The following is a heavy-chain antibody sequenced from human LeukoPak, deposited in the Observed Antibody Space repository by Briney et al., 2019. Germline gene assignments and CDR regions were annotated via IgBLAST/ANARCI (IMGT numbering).Heavy chain of an antibody. J-gene: IGHJ4*02. CDR2: IYYSGST. D-gene: IGHD4-17*01. Sequence: SETLSLTCTVSGGSISSYYWSWIRQPPGKGLEWIGYIYYSGSTNYNPSLKSRVTISVDMSKNQFSLKLSSVTAADTAVYYCARAGDYDPFDYWGQGTLVTVSS. CDR3: ARAGDYDPFDY. CDR1: GGSISSYY. V-gene: IGHV4-59*01.